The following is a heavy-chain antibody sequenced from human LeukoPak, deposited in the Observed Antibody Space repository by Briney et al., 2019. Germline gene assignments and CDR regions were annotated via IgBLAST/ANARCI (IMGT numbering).Heavy chain of an antibody. J-gene: IGHJ6*02. V-gene: IGHV1-3*01. D-gene: IGHD3-10*01. CDR1: GYTFTSYA. Sequence: ASVKVSCKTSGYTFTSYAMHWVRQAPGQRLEWMGWINAGNGNTKYSQKFQGRVTITRDTSASTAYMELSSLRSEDTAVYYCAREKSSRGVISPYYYYGMDVWGQGTTVTVSS. CDR3: AREKSSRGVISPYYYYGMDV. CDR2: INAGNGNT.